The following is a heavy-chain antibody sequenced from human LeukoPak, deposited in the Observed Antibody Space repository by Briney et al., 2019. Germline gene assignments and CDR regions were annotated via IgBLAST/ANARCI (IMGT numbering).Heavy chain of an antibody. CDR1: GESISGFY. J-gene: IGHJ4*02. V-gene: IGHV4-59*01. CDR2: IYYSGST. CDR3: ARGVVIAPQTFDY. D-gene: IGHD2-21*01. Sequence: KPSETLSLTCTVSGESISGFYWTWIRQPPGKGLEWIGYIYYSGSTNYNPSLKSRVTISVDTSENQFSLKLSSVTAADTAVYYCARGVVIAPQTFDYWGQGTLVTVSS.